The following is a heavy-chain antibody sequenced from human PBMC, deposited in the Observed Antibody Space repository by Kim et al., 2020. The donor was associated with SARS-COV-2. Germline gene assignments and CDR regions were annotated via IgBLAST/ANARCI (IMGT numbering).Heavy chain of an antibody. CDR2: IETNTGHP. D-gene: IGHD1-26*01. CDR3: ARDWHITTVSSAGGYSWFDP. V-gene: IGHV7-4-1*02. CDR1: GYSFTKHS. Sequence: ASVKVSCKASGYSFTKHSINWLRQAPGQGLEWMGWIETNTGHPRYAQGFTRRFVFSLDTSVDTTFLQISSLMAADTAVYYCARDWHITTVSSAGGYSWFDPCGQGTAVPVAS. J-gene: IGHJ5*02.